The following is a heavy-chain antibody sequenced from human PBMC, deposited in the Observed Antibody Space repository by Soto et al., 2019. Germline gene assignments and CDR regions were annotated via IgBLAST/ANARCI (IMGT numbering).Heavy chain of an antibody. CDR2: FDPEDGET. CDR1: GYTLTELS. CDR3: ATRGGTYYYDSSGYYILDY. V-gene: IGHV1-24*01. D-gene: IGHD3-22*01. Sequence: ASVKVSCKVSGYTLTELSMHWVRQAPGKGLEWMGGFDPEDGETIYAQKFQGRVTMTEDTSTDTAYMELSSLRSEDTAVYYCATRGGTYYYDSSGYYILDYWGQGTLVTAPQ. J-gene: IGHJ4*02.